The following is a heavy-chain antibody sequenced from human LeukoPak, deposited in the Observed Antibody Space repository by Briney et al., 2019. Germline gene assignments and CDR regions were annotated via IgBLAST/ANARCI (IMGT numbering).Heavy chain of an antibody. CDR2: INHSGST. CDR3: ARRGYKPFDY. CDR1: GGSFSGYY. V-gene: IGHV4-34*01. Sequence: PSETLSLTCAVYGGSFSGYYWSWIRQPPGKGLEWIGEINHSGSTNYNPSLKSRVTISVDTSKNQFSLKLSSVTAADTAVYYCARRGYKPFDYWGQGTLVTVSS. J-gene: IGHJ4*02. D-gene: IGHD5-24*01.